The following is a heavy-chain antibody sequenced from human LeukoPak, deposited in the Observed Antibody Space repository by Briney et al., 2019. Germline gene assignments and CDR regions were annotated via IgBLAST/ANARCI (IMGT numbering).Heavy chain of an antibody. Sequence: GGSLRLSCAASGLTFDDYAMHWVRQAPGKGLEWASGISWNSGSIGYADSVKGRFTVSRDNAKNSLYLQMNSLRAEDTAVYYCATNNDYYFDYWGQGTLVTVSS. V-gene: IGHV3-9*01. CDR2: ISWNSGSI. D-gene: IGHD1-1*01. CDR1: GLTFDDYA. CDR3: ATNNDYYFDY. J-gene: IGHJ4*02.